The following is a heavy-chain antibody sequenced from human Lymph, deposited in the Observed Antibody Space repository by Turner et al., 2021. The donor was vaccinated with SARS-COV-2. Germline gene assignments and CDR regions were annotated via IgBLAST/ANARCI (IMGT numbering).Heavy chain of an antibody. J-gene: IGHJ4*02. CDR1: VFTFSSYS. V-gene: IGHV3-21*01. D-gene: IGHD2-21*02. Sequence: EVQLVESGGGLVKPGGSLRLSCAASVFTFSSYSMNWVRKAPVTGLEWVSSITFTSSYIYYADSVKCRFTISRDNAKNSLYLQMNSLRAEDTAVYYCARGPPDFPYYFDYWGQGTLVTVSS. CDR3: ARGPPDFPYYFDY. CDR2: ITFTSSYI.